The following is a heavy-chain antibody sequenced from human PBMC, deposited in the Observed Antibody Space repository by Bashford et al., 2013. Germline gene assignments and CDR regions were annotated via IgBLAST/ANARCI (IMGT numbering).Heavy chain of an antibody. J-gene: IGHJ5*02. D-gene: IGHD2-21*02. CDR2: INPSGGST. Sequence: WARQAPGQGLEWMGIINPSGGSTSYAQKFQGRVTMTRDTSTSTVYMELSRLKSDDTAVYYCAREVTLPGRTTYWFDPWGQGPWSPSPQ. CDR3: AREVTLPGRTTYWFDP. V-gene: IGHV1-46*01.